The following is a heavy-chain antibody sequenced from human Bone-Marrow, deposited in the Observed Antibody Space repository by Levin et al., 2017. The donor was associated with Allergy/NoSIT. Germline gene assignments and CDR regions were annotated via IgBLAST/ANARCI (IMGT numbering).Heavy chain of an antibody. Sequence: ASVKVSCTASGFIFSTYTMNGGRQTPGKGLEWRAYITGSSSIIYYADSVKGRFTVSRDNVMSSQYLQIDGLRAEDTGVYFCARDSPYSDSPHSDALDLWGQGTMVTVST. D-gene: IGHD5-12*01. CDR2: ITGSSSII. J-gene: IGHJ3*01. V-gene: IGHV3-48*01. CDR1: GFIFSTYT. CDR3: ARDSPYSDSPHSDALDL.